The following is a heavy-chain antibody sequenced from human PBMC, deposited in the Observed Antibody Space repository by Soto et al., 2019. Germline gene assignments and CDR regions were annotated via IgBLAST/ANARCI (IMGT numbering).Heavy chain of an antibody. Sequence: GGSLRLSCAASGFTFSSYGMHWVRQAPGKGLEWVGRIRSKANSYATAYAASVKGRFTISRDDSKNTACLQMNSLRDEDTAVYYCARDSGYSYGPIDYWGQGTLVTVS. V-gene: IGHV3-73*01. CDR1: GFTFSSYG. D-gene: IGHD5-18*01. CDR2: IRSKANSYAT. J-gene: IGHJ4*02. CDR3: ARDSGYSYGPIDY.